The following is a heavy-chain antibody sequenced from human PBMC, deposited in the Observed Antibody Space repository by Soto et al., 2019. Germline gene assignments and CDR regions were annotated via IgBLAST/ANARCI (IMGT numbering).Heavy chain of an antibody. CDR3: ARKVATIWPNWFDP. CDR2: IYYSGST. Sequence: SETLSLTCTVSGGSISSYYWSWIRQPPWKVLEWIGYIYYSGSTNYNPSLKSRVTISVDTSKNQFSLKLSSVTAADTAVYYCARKVATIWPNWFDPWGQGTLVTVS. D-gene: IGHD5-12*01. V-gene: IGHV4-59*01. CDR1: GGSISSYY. J-gene: IGHJ5*02.